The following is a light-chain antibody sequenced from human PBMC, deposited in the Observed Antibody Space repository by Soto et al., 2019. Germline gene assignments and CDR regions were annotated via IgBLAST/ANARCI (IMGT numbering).Light chain of an antibody. J-gene: IGLJ2*01. Sequence: QSVLTQPPSASGSPGQSVTISCTGSSSDVGGYNYVSWYQQHPGKAPKLMIYDVSKRPSGVPDRFSGSESSNTASLTVSGLQAEDEADYYCSSYAGSNIVVFGGGTKLTVL. CDR3: SSYAGSNIVV. CDR1: SSDVGGYNY. CDR2: DVS. V-gene: IGLV2-8*01.